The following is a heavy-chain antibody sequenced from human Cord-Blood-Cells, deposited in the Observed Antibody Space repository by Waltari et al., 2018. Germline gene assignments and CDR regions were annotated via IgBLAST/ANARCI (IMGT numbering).Heavy chain of an antibody. Sequence: QVQLVQYGAAVKKPGASVKVFCKASGYTSTSYAMHWIRQAPGQRLEWMGWINAGNGNTKYSQKFQGRVTITRDTSASTAYMELSSLRSEDTAVYYCASASDYSNYFQHWGQGTLVTVSS. V-gene: IGHV1-3*01. J-gene: IGHJ1*01. D-gene: IGHD4-4*01. CDR3: ASASDYSNYFQH. CDR2: INAGNGNT. CDR1: GYTSTSYA.